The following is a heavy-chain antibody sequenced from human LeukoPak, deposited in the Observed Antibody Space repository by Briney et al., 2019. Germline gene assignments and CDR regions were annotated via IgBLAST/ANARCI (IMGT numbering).Heavy chain of an antibody. Sequence: SETLSLTCTVSGGSTSSGDYYWSWIRQPPGKGLEWIGYIYYSGSTYYNPSLKSRVTISVDTSKNQFSLKLSSVTAADTAVYYCARFDSYGYSQYFDYWGQGTLVTVSS. CDR2: IYYSGST. D-gene: IGHD5-18*01. J-gene: IGHJ4*02. V-gene: IGHV4-30-4*01. CDR1: GGSTSSGDYY. CDR3: ARFDSYGYSQYFDY.